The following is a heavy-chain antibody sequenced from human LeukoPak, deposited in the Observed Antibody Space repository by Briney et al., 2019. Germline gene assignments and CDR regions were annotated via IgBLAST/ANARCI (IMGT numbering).Heavy chain of an antibody. CDR1: GYTFTSYD. J-gene: IGHJ6*02. CDR2: MNPNSGNT. V-gene: IGHV1-8*01. D-gene: IGHD6-19*01. CDR3: ARGTHSSGWYGYYYGMDV. Sequence: ASVKVSCKASGYTFTSYDINWVRQATGQGLEWMGWMNPNSGNTGYAQKFQGRVTMTRNTSISTAYMELSSLRSEDTAVYYCARGTHSSGWYGYYYGMDVWGQGTTVTVSS.